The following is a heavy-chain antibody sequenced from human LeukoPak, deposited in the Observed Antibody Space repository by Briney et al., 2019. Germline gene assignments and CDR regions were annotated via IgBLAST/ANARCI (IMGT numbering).Heavy chain of an antibody. CDR1: GYTFTSYA. D-gene: IGHD2-2*01. CDR3: ARETPYCSSTSCDDYYYYYMDV. Sequence: ASVKVSCKASGYTFTSYAMNWVRQAPGQGLECIGWISAYNGNTNYAQKLQGRVTMSTDTSTSTAYMELSRLRSDDTAVYYCARETPYCSSTSCDDYYYYYMDVWGKGTTVTVSS. J-gene: IGHJ6*03. CDR2: ISAYNGNT. V-gene: IGHV1-18*01.